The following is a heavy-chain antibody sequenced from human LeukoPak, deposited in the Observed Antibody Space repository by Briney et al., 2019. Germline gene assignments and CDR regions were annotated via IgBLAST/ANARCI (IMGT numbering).Heavy chain of an antibody. V-gene: IGHV3-21*01. D-gene: IGHD5-18*01. CDR2: ISTSSYI. Sequence: GRSLRPSCPASGFTFSSYSMSWARQAPGKGLEWVSSISTSSYIFCADSVRGRCTISRDNDKNSLYLQMNSLRAEDTAVYYCAREGGYSYGYPFDYWGQGTLVTVSS. J-gene: IGHJ4*02. CDR3: AREGGYSYGYPFDY. CDR1: GFTFSSYS.